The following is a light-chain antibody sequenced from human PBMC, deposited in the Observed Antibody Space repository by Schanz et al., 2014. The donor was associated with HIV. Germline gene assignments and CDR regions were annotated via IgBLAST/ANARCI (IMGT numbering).Light chain of an antibody. CDR3: CSLAASLTRV. CDR2: DVR. V-gene: IGLV2-14*01. CDR1: SRDVGGDNY. J-gene: IGLJ1*01. Sequence: QSALTQPASVSGSPGQAITISCTGSSRDVGGDNYVPWDQQYPGKAPTLIIYDVRDRPSGVSNRFSGSKSGNTASLTISGLQAEDEADYFCCSLAASLTRVFGTGTKLTVL.